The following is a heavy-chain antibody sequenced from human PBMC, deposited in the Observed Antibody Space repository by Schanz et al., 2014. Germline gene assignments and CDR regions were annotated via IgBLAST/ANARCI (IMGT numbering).Heavy chain of an antibody. D-gene: IGHD4-17*01. J-gene: IGHJ4*02. Sequence: QVQLVQSGTELKKPGASVKVSCKASGYTFISYGVSWVRQGPEERLEWLGWININNGHTDYAQKFQGRVTMTTDTATNAACMELRSLRLDDTAVYYCARATTAWPVDLWGQGTLVTVSA. CDR2: ININNGHT. CDR1: GYTFISYG. CDR3: ARATTAWPVDL. V-gene: IGHV1-18*04.